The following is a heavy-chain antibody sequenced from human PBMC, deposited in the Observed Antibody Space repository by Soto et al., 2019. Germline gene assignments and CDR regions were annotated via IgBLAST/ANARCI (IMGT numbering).Heavy chain of an antibody. CDR1: GGSISSGDYY. V-gene: IGHV4-30-4*01. D-gene: IGHD3-22*01. Sequence: SETLSLTCTVSGGSISSGDYYWSWIRQPPGKGLEWIGYIYYSGSTYYNPSLKSRVTISVDTSKNQFSLKLSSVTAADTAVYYCARGVIVGYILLRGAFDIWGQGTMVTVSS. CDR2: IYYSGST. J-gene: IGHJ3*02. CDR3: ARGVIVGYILLRGAFDI.